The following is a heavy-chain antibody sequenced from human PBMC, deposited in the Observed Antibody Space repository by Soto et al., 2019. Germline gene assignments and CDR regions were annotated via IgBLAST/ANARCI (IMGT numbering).Heavy chain of an antibody. CDR1: AYTFTTYG. V-gene: IGHV1-18*01. CDR3: ARDGRKELWGEVLNAMDV. CDR2: ISGYNGQT. D-gene: IGHD5-18*01. J-gene: IGHJ6*02. Sequence: QVQLVQSGPEVKKPGASVKVSCKASAYTFTTYGISWVRQAPGQGLEWMGWISGYNGQTNYAQKFRGRVTITTDTSTSTAYMELRSLRSDDTAMYYCARDGRKELWGEVLNAMDVWGPGTTVTVSS.